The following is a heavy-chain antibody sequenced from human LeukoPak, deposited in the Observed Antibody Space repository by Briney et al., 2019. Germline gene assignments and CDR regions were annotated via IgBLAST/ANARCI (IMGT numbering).Heavy chain of an antibody. D-gene: IGHD1-26*01. Sequence: SETLSLTCAVYGGSFSGYYWSWIRQPPGKGLEWIGEINHSGSTNYNPSLRSRVTISVDTSKNQFSLKLSSVTAADTAVYYCARVTSRSPGYWGQGTLVTVSS. J-gene: IGHJ4*02. CDR3: ARVTSRSPGY. CDR2: INHSGST. CDR1: GGSFSGYY. V-gene: IGHV4-34*01.